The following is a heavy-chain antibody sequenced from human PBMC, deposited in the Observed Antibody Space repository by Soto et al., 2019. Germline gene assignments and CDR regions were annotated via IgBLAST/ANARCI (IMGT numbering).Heavy chain of an antibody. J-gene: IGHJ4*02. CDR3: ARSIVVVTALDY. CDR1: GYTFTSYA. D-gene: IGHD2-21*02. Sequence: ASVNVSCKASGYTFTSYAMHWVRQAPGQRLEWMGWINAGNGNTKYSQKFQGRVTITRDTSASTAYMELSSLRSEDAAVYYCARSIVVVTALDYWGQGTLVTVSS. CDR2: INAGNGNT. V-gene: IGHV1-3*01.